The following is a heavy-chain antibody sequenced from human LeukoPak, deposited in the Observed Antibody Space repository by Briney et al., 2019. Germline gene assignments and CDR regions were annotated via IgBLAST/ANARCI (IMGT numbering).Heavy chain of an antibody. CDR3: AKAGIAAAFTGAYYYMDV. CDR1: GFTFSSYG. CDR2: IWYDGSNK. V-gene: IGHV3-33*06. Sequence: PGRSLRLSCAASGFTFSSYGMHWVRQAPGKGLEWVAVIWYDGSNKYYADSVKGRFTISRDNSKNTLYLQMNSLRAEDTAVYYCAKAGIAAAFTGAYYYMDVWGKGTTVTVSS. J-gene: IGHJ6*03. D-gene: IGHD6-13*01.